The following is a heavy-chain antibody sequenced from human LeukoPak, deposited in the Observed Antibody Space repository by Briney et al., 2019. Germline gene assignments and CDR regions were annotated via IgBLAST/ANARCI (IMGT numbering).Heavy chain of an antibody. CDR1: GFTFSNYW. CDR3: ARGRRDTQYQVFDY. J-gene: IGHJ4*02. D-gene: IGHD2-2*01. V-gene: IGHV3-7*01. CDR2: IKEDGSEK. Sequence: GGSLRLSCVASGFTFSNYWMNWVRQAPGKGLEWVANIKEDGSEKYYVDSVKGRFTISRDNAKNSVSLQMSSLRSEDTAVFYCARGRRDTQYQVFDYWGQGTLVTVSS.